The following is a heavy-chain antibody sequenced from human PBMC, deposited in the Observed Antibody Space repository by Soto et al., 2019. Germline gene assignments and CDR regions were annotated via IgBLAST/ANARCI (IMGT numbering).Heavy chain of an antibody. Sequence: LRLSCAASGFTFSSYAMSWVRQAPGKGLEWVSAISGSGGSTYYADSVKGRSTISRDNSKNTLYLQMNSLRAEDTAVYYCAKSYSSSSVYYYGMDVWGQGTTVTVSS. D-gene: IGHD6-6*01. CDR1: GFTFSSYA. V-gene: IGHV3-23*01. CDR3: AKSYSSSSVYYYGMDV. CDR2: ISGSGGST. J-gene: IGHJ6*02.